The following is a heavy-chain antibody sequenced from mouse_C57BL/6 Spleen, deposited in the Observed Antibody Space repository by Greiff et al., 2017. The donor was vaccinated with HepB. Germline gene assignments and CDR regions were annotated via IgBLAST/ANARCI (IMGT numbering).Heavy chain of an antibody. Sequence: QVQLQQPGAELVMPGASVKLSCKASGYTFTSYWMHWVKQRPGQGLEWIGEIDPSDSYTNYNQKFKGKSTLTVDKSSSTAYMQLSSLTSEDSAVYCCARWDDYAAWFAYWGQGTLVTVSA. J-gene: IGHJ3*01. D-gene: IGHD2-4*01. V-gene: IGHV1-69*01. CDR2: IDPSDSYT. CDR1: GYTFTSYW. CDR3: ARWDDYAAWFAY.